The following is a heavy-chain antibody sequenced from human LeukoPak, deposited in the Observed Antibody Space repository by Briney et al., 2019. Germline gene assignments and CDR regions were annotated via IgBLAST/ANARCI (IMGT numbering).Heavy chain of an antibody. J-gene: IGHJ1*01. Sequence: GASVKVSCKASGYTFTSYDINWVRQATGQGLEWMGWMNPNSGNTGYAQKFQGRVTITRNTSISTAYMELSSLRSEDTAVYYCARVDSSSWYSTSEYFQHWGQGTLVTVSS. CDR2: MNPNSGNT. CDR1: GYTFTSYD. CDR3: ARVDSSSWYSTSEYFQH. D-gene: IGHD6-13*01. V-gene: IGHV1-8*03.